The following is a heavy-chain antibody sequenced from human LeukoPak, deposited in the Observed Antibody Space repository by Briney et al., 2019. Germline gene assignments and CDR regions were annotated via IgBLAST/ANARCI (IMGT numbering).Heavy chain of an antibody. CDR2: ISGSGGST. Sequence: PGGSLRLSCAASGFTFSSYGMSWVRQAPGKGLEWVSAISGSGGSTYYADSVKGRFTISRDNSKNTLYLQMNSLRAEDTAVYYCAKDRLSYYYGSGRNDSWGQGTLVTVSS. CDR1: GFTFSSYG. J-gene: IGHJ4*02. V-gene: IGHV3-23*01. CDR3: AKDRLSYYYGSGRNDS. D-gene: IGHD3-10*01.